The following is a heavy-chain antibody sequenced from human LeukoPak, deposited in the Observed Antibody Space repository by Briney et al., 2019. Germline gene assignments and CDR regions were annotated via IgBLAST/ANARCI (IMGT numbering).Heavy chain of an antibody. CDR3: ARELYYYDSSGYRPDAFDI. CDR1: GFIFSNYV. D-gene: IGHD3-22*01. Sequence: GGSLRLSCAASGFIFSNYVMSWVRQAPGKGLEWVSAISGSGGSTYYADSVKGRFTISRDNSKNTLYLQMNSLRAEDTAVYYCARELYYYDSSGYRPDAFDIWGQGTMVTVSS. V-gene: IGHV3-23*01. CDR2: ISGSGGST. J-gene: IGHJ3*02.